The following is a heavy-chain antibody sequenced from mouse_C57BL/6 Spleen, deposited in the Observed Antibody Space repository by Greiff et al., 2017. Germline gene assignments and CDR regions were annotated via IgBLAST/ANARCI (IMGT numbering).Heavy chain of an antibody. J-gene: IGHJ2*01. Sequence: EVQRVESGEGLVKPGGSLKLSCAASGFTFSSYAMSWVRQTPEKRLEWVAYISSGGDYIYYADTVKGRFTISRDNARNTLYLQMSSLKSEDTAMYYCTRGGSTVAPFDYWGQGTTLTVSS. CDR2: ISSGGDYI. V-gene: IGHV5-9-1*02. D-gene: IGHD1-1*01. CDR3: TRGGSTVAPFDY. CDR1: GFTFSSYA.